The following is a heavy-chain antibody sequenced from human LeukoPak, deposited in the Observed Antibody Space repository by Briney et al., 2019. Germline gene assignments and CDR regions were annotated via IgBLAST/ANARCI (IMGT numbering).Heavy chain of an antibody. CDR2: IIPIFGTA. CDR1: GYTFTSYD. D-gene: IGHD6-19*01. CDR3: VVKTTPVAGTRGGFRLDPLSSWFDP. V-gene: IGHV1-69*06. J-gene: IGHJ5*02. Sequence: ASVKVSCKASGYTFTSYDINWVRQATGQGLEWMGGIIPIFGTANYAQKFQGRVTMTEDTSIDTAFMELSSLRSEDTAVYYCVVKTTPVAGTRGGFRLDPLSSWFDPWGQGTLVTVSS.